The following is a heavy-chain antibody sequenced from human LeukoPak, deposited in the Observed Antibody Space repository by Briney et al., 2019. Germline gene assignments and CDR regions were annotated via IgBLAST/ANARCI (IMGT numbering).Heavy chain of an antibody. V-gene: IGHV4-61*02. CDR2: IYTSGST. J-gene: IGHJ3*02. D-gene: IGHD4-17*01. Sequence: PSETLSLTCTVSGGSISSGSYYWSWIRQPAGKGLEWIGRIYTSGSTNYNPSLKSRVTISVDTSKNQFSLKLNSVTAADTAVYYCARTGSYGDYAGLIDIWGQGTMVTVSS. CDR1: GGSISSGSYY. CDR3: ARTGSYGDYAGLIDI.